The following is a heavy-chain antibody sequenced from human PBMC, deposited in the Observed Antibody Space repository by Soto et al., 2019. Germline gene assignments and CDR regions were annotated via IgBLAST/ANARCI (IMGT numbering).Heavy chain of an antibody. CDR1: GFTFSSYW. CDR3: ARSVRDPSFDY. J-gene: IGHJ4*02. V-gene: IGHV3-7*01. CDR2: IKQDGSEK. Sequence: GWSLILSCAASGFTFSSYWMSWVRQAPGKGLEWVAGIKQDGSEKYYVDSVKGRFTISRDNAKNSLYLQMNSLRAEDTAVYYWARSVRDPSFDYWGQGTLVTVSS. D-gene: IGHD3-10*02.